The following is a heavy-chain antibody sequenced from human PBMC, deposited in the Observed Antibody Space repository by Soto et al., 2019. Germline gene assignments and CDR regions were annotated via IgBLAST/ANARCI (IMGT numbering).Heavy chain of an antibody. CDR2: IYYSGST. CDR1: GGSISSGGYY. D-gene: IGHD6-13*01. Sequence: PSETLSLTCTVSGGSISSGGYYWSWIRQHPGKGLEWIGYIYYSGSTYYNPSLKSRVTISVDTSKNQFSLELSSVTAADTAVYYCARSGYSSSWYSPKSYYFYYGMDGWGQGTTVTVSS. V-gene: IGHV4-31*03. CDR3: ARSGYSSSWYSPKSYYFYYGMDG. J-gene: IGHJ6*02.